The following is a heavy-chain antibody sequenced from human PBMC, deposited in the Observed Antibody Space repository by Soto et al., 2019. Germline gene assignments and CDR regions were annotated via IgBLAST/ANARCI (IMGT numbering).Heavy chain of an antibody. D-gene: IGHD6-13*01. CDR1: GYIFTSYW. CDR3: ARLEVAAAGGSYGMDV. Sequence: LGESLKISCKGSGYIFTSYWIGWVRQMPGKGLEWMGIIYPGDPDTRYSPSFQGQVTISADTSISAAYLQWSSLKASDTAMNYCARLEVAAAGGSYGMDVWGQGATVTVSS. V-gene: IGHV5-51*01. CDR2: IYPGDPDT. J-gene: IGHJ6*02.